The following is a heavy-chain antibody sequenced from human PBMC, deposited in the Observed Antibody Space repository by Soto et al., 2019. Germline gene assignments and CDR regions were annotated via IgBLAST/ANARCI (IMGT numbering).Heavy chain of an antibody. Sequence: LSLTCAVSGGSISSYYWSWIRQPPGKGLEWIGYIYYSGSTNYNPSLKSRVTISVDTSKNQFSLKLSSVTAADTAVYYCARARPSSGSYQYYYYYGMDVWGQGTTVTVSS. V-gene: IGHV4-59*01. CDR2: IYYSGST. CDR3: ARARPSSGSYQYYYYYGMDV. CDR1: GGSISSYY. J-gene: IGHJ6*02. D-gene: IGHD1-26*01.